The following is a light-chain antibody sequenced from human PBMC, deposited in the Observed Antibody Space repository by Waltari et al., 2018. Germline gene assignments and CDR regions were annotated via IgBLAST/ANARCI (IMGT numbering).Light chain of an antibody. CDR1: IRAIGSYNF. J-gene: IGLJ2*01. CDR3: ASFVGTNNFRV. V-gene: IGLV2-8*01. Sequence: QSALTQPPSASGSPGQSVPISSTGTIRAIGSYNFFSWYQHHPGKAPKLIIYEVTQRPSGVPDRFSGSKSGNTASLTVSGLQAEDEADYYCASFVGTNNFRVFGGGTRVTVL. CDR2: EVT.